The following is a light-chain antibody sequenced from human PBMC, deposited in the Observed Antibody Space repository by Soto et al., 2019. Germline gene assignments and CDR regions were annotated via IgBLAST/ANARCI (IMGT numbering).Light chain of an antibody. J-gene: IGKJ1*01. CDR2: GAS. CDR1: QSVSSN. Sequence: EIVMTQSPATLSVSPGERATLSCRASQSVSSNLALYQQKPGQAPRLLIYGASTRATGIPARFSGSGSGTEFTLTISSLQSEDFATYYCQQSYSSPRTFGQGTMVDIK. CDR3: QQSYSSPRT. V-gene: IGKV3-15*01.